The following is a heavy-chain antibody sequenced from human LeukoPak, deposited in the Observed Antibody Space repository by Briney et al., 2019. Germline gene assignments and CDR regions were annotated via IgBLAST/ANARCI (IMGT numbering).Heavy chain of an antibody. CDR1: YIIFNNYA. J-gene: IGHJ4*02. D-gene: IGHD2-2*01. Sequence: GGSLRRSCAAAYIIFNNYATCWVRQAPGKGLEWVSGISGSGGDTYYADSVKGRFTISRDNSKNTLHLQMNSVEPAEGLAHYHSKDRSSTNNICHGDFDYWGQGTLVTVSS. CDR3: SKDRSSTNNICHGDFDY. V-gene: IGHV3-23*01. CDR2: ISGSGGDT.